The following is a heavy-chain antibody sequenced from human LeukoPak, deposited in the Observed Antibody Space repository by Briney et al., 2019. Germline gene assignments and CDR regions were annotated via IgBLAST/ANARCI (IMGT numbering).Heavy chain of an antibody. V-gene: IGHV3-53*01. D-gene: IGHD1-14*01. CDR1: GFIVSSNF. CDR2: FYPVGST. J-gene: IGHJ2*01. CDR3: AQLLDDNPIRWYFAL. Sequence: GGSLRLSCAVSGFIVSSNFMSWVRQAPGKGLEWDSVFYPVGSTYYADSVKGRFTISRDNSKNTLYLQMSSLRAEDTAVYYCAQLLDDNPIRWYFALWGRGTLVTVSS.